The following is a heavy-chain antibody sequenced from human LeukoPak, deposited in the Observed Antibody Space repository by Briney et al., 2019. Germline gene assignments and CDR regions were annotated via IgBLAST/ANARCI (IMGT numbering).Heavy chain of an antibody. J-gene: IGHJ4*02. D-gene: IGHD5-12*01. CDR2: INPNSGGT. Sequence: ASVKVSCKASGYTFTGYYMHWVRQAPGQGLEWTGWINPNSGGTNYAQKFQGRVTMTRDTSISTAYMELSRLRSDDTAVYYCARAGESGYVPDFDYWGQGTLVTVSS. V-gene: IGHV1-2*02. CDR3: ARAGESGYVPDFDY. CDR1: GYTFTGYY.